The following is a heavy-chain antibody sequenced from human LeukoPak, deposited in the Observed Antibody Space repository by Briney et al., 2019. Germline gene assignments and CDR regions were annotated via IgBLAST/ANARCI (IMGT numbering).Heavy chain of an antibody. CDR2: IWYDGSNK. CDR1: GFTFSDYG. CDR3: ARGVGKKWEF. D-gene: IGHD1-26*01. V-gene: IGHV3-33*01. Sequence: GGSLRLSCAASGFTFSDYGMHWVRQAPGKGLEWVAVIWYDGSNKYYADSVKRRFTLSRDNSKNTLYLQMNSLRAEDTAVYYCARGVGKKWEFGGQGTLVTVSS. J-gene: IGHJ4*02.